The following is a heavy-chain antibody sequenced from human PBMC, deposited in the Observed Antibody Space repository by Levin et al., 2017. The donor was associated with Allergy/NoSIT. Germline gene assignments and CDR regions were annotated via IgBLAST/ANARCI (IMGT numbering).Heavy chain of an antibody. CDR1: GFSLSTSGVG. CDR3: AHSHDSSGYLIGLGAFDI. V-gene: IGHV2-5*02. Sequence: SGPTLVKPTQTLTLTCTFSGFSLSTSGVGVGWIRQPPGKALEWLALIYLDDDKRYSPSLKSRLTITKDTSKNQVVLTMTNMDPVDTATYYCAHSHDSSGYLIGLGAFDIWGQGTMVTVSS. J-gene: IGHJ3*02. CDR2: IYLDDDK. D-gene: IGHD3-22*01.